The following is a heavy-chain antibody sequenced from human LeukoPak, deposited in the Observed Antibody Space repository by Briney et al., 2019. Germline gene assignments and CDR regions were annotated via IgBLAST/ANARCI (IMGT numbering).Heavy chain of an antibody. CDR3: AKDHWERGPAAT. D-gene: IGHD2-2*01. J-gene: IGHJ5*02. CDR2: ISGSGGST. CDR1: GFTFNSYA. V-gene: IGHV3-23*01. Sequence: RSGGSLRLSCAASGFTFNSYAMSWVRQAPRKGLEWVSAISGSGGSTYFADSLKGRFTISRDNSRNTLYLQMNSLRAEDTAVYYCAKDHWERGPAATWGQGTLVTVSS.